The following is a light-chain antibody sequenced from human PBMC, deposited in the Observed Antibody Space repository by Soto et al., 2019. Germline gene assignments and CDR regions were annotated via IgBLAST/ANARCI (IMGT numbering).Light chain of an antibody. CDR3: QQYNSYSSWT. Sequence: DIQMTQSPSSLSASVVDRVTITCRASQSLNSLLAWYQQKPGRAPKLLIYDASTLESGVPSRFSGSGSGTEFTLTISSLQTDDFATYYCQQYNSYSSWTFGQGTKVEI. CDR1: QSLNSL. J-gene: IGKJ1*01. CDR2: DAS. V-gene: IGKV1-5*01.